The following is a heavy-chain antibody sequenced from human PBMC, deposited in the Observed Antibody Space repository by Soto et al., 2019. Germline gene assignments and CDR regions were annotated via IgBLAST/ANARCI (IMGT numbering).Heavy chain of an antibody. V-gene: IGHV3-15*07. J-gene: IGHJ4*02. CDR3: TTLASPKKPNSY. CDR1: GFTFSNAW. CDR2: IKSKTHVGTT. D-gene: IGHD1-1*01. Sequence: GGSLRLSCAASGFTFSNAWMNWVRQAPGKGLEWVGRIKSKTHVGTTDYAATGKGRFTISRDDSKNTLYLHMNSLKTDDTAVYYCTTLASPKKPNSYWGQGTLVTVSS.